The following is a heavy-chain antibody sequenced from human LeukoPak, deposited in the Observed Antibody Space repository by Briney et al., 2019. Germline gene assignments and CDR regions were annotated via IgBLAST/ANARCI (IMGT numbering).Heavy chain of an antibody. J-gene: IGHJ3*02. CDR3: ARDSPDYYDSSGYYWNAFDT. CDR1: GYTFTSYG. V-gene: IGHV1-18*01. CDR2: ISGYNGNT. D-gene: IGHD3-22*01. Sequence: GASVKVSCKASGYTFTSYGISWVRQAPGQGLEWMGWISGYNGNTNYAQKLQGRVTMTTDTSTSTAHMELRSLRSDDTAVYYCARDSPDYYDSSGYYWNAFDTWGQGTMVTVSS.